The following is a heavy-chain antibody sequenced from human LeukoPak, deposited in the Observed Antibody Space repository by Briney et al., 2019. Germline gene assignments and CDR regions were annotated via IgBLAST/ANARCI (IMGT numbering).Heavy chain of an antibody. V-gene: IGHV3-11*04. D-gene: IGHD3-22*01. CDR3: ARDIYYYDSGYYFPGGSDY. CDR2: ISSGGSTI. CDR1: GFTFSDYY. J-gene: IGHJ4*02. Sequence: GGSLRLSCAASGFTFSDYYMSWIRQAPGKGLEWVSYISSGGSTIYYADSVKGRFTISRDNAKNSLYLQMNSLRAEDTAVYYCARDIYYYDSGYYFPGGSDYWGQGTLVTVSS.